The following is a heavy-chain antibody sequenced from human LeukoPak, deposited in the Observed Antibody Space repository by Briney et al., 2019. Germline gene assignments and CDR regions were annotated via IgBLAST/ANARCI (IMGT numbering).Heavy chain of an antibody. CDR2: ISYDGSNK. CDR3: AKLSPRDY. Sequence: GRSLRLSCAASGFTFSSYGMHWVRQAPGKGLEWVAVISYDGSNKYYADSVKGRFTISRDNSKNTLYLQMNSLRAEDTAVYYCAKLSPRDYWGQGTLVTVSS. CDR1: GFTFSSYG. J-gene: IGHJ4*02. V-gene: IGHV3-30*18.